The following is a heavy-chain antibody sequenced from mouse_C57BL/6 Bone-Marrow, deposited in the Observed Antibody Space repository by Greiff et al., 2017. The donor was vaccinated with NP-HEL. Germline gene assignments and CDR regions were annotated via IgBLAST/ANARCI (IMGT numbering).Heavy chain of an antibody. V-gene: IGHV1-9*01. J-gene: IGHJ1*03. CDR2: ILPGSGST. Sequence: VQLQESGAELMKPGASVKLSCKATGYTFTGYWIEWVRQRPGHGLEWIGEILPGSGSTNYNEKFKGKATFTADTSSNTADKQLSSMTTEDAAIYYCGSGYYGGNWYFDVWGKGTTVTVSS. CDR3: GSGYYGGNWYFDV. D-gene: IGHD1-1*01. CDR1: GYTFTGYW.